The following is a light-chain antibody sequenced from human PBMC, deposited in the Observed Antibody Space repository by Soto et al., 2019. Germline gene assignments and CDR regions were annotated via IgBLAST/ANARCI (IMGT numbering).Light chain of an antibody. Sequence: QSVLTQPPSASGTPGQRVTISCSGSSSNIGSNTVSWYQQLPGTAPKLRMYSNNQRPSGVPDRFSGSKSGTSASLAISGLQSEDEADYYCAAWDDSLDGYVFGTGTKLTVL. CDR2: SNN. CDR3: AAWDDSLDGYV. V-gene: IGLV1-44*01. CDR1: SSNIGSNT. J-gene: IGLJ1*01.